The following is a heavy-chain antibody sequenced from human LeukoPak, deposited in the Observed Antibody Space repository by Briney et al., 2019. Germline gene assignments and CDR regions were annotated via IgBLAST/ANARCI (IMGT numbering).Heavy chain of an antibody. J-gene: IGHJ4*02. V-gene: IGHV4-59*01. CDR3: ARVLGSGYSDY. CDR2: IYYSGST. Sequence: SETLSLTCTVSGDSISSYYWSWIRQPPGKGLEWIGYIYYSGSTNYNPSLKSRVTVSVDTSKEQFSLKLSSVTAADTAVYCCARVLGSGYSDYWGQGTLVTVSS. CDR1: GDSISSYY. D-gene: IGHD2-15*01.